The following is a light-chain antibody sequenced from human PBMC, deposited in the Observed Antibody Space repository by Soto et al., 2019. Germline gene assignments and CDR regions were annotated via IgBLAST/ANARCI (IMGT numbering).Light chain of an antibody. J-gene: IGLJ2*01. V-gene: IGLV1-40*01. CDR3: QAYDSRLSGPV. CDR1: SSNIAAGYD. CDR2: GNS. Sequence: QSVLTQPPSVSGAPGQRVTISCTGSSSNIAAGYDVQWYQQPPGTAPKVLIYGNSNRPSGVPDRFSGSKSGTSASLAITGLQAEDEADYYCQAYDSRLSGPVFGGGTQLTVL.